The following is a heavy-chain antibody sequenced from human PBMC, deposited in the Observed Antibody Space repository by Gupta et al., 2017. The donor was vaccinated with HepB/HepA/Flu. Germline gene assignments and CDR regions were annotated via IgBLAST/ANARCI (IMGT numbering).Heavy chain of an antibody. CDR3: ARKSRRGSYPDYFDY. J-gene: IGHJ4*02. CDR2: IWYDGSNK. Sequence: QVQLVESGGGVVQPGRSLRLSCAASGFTFSSYGMHWVRQAPGKGLEWVAVIWYDGSNKYYADSVKGRFTISRDNSKNTLYLQMNSLRAEDTAVYYCARKSRRGSYPDYFDYWGQGTLVTVSS. CDR1: GFTFSSYG. V-gene: IGHV3-33*01. D-gene: IGHD1-26*01.